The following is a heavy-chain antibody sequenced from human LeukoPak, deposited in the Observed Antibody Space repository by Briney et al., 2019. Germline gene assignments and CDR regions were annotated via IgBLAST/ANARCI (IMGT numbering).Heavy chain of an antibody. J-gene: IGHJ6*04. Sequence: SVTVSCTASGGTFSSYAISWVRQAPGQGLEWMGGIIPIFGTANYAQKFQGRVTITADESTSTAYMELSSLRSEDTAVYYCARGIVVVPAATHYYYYGMDVWGKGTTVTVSS. CDR3: ARGIVVVPAATHYYYYGMDV. D-gene: IGHD2-2*01. CDR1: GGTFSSYA. CDR2: IIPIFGTA. V-gene: IGHV1-69*13.